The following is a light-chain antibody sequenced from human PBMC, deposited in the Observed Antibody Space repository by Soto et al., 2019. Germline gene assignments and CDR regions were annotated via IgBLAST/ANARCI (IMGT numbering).Light chain of an antibody. CDR2: SNS. CDR1: SSNIKTNG. Sequence: QSVLAQPPSASGTPGQTVTISCSGGSSNIKTNGVSWYQQVPGAAPKLLIYSNSQRPSGAPDRFTGSKSGTSASLAISGLQSEDAATYHSSTWDDSLKGLISGGGTKLTVL. CDR3: STWDDSLKGLI. J-gene: IGLJ2*01. V-gene: IGLV1-44*01.